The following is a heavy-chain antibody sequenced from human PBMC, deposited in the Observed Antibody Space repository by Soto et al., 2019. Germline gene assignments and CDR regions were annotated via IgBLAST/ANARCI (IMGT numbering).Heavy chain of an antibody. CDR1: GFTFSSYG. CDR3: AKDGTMITFGGFPLDY. CDR2: ISYDGSNK. Sequence: QVQLVESGGGVVQPGRSLRLSCAASGFTFSSYGMHWVRQAPGKGLEWVAVISYDGSNKYYADSVKGRFTISRDNSKNTLYLQMNSLRAEDTAVYYCAKDGTMITFGGFPLDYWGQGTLVTVSS. D-gene: IGHD3-16*01. V-gene: IGHV3-30*18. J-gene: IGHJ4*02.